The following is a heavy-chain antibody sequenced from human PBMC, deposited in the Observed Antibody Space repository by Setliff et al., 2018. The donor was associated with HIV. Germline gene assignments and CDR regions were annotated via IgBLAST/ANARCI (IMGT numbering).Heavy chain of an antibody. V-gene: IGHV4-39*01. Sequence: PSETLSLTCTVSGGSISTNNYYWGWIRQPPGKGLEWIGSLYYGGNSYYNPSLKTRLTMSADTSKNQFSLKLTSVTAADTAVYYCGRHRRSTTWYGGDYWGQGTLVTVSS. J-gene: IGHJ4*02. CDR1: GGSISTNNYY. CDR2: LYYGGNS. CDR3: GRHRRSTTWYGGDY. D-gene: IGHD6-13*01.